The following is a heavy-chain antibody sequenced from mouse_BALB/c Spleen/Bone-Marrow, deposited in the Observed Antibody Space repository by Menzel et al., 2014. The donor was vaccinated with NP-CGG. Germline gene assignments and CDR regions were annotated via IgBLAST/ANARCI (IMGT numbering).Heavy chain of an antibody. CDR1: GFTFSSYG. J-gene: IGHJ3*01. D-gene: IGHD2-3*01. CDR2: INRNGGTN. Sequence: EVQLVESGGGLVQPGGSLKLSCTASGFTFSSYGLSWVRQTPDKRLELVATINRNGGTNSYPDSVKGRFTISRDNAKNTLDLQMSSLKSEDTALYYCARGVDDYSWFAYWGQGTLVTVSA. CDR3: ARGVDDYSWFAY. V-gene: IGHV5-6-3*01.